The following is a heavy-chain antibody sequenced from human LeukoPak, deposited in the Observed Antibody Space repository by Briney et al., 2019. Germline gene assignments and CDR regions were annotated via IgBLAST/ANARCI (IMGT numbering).Heavy chain of an antibody. J-gene: IGHJ3*02. CDR2: IYYSGST. CDR3: ARGKRGTVVIDAFDI. D-gene: IGHD4-23*01. V-gene: IGHV4-59*01. CDR1: GGSISSYY. Sequence: SQTLSLTCTVSGGSISSYYWSWIRQPPGKGLEWIGYIYYSGSTNYNPSLKSRVTISVDTSKNQFSLKLSSVTAADTAVYYCARGKRGTVVIDAFDIWGQGTMVTVSS.